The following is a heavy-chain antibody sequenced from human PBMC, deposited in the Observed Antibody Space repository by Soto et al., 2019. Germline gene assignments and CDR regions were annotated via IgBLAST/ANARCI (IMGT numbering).Heavy chain of an antibody. CDR1: GGSVSSGSYY. CDR2: IYYSGST. V-gene: IGHV4-61*01. CDR3: ARDGITIFGVASYYFDY. J-gene: IGHJ4*02. D-gene: IGHD3-3*01. Sequence: QVQLQESGPRLVKPSETLSLTCTVSGGSVSSGSYYWSWIRQPPGKGLEWIGYIYYSGSTNYNPSLKSRVTISVDTSKNQFSLKLSSVTAADTAVYYCARDGITIFGVASYYFDYWGQGTLVTVSS.